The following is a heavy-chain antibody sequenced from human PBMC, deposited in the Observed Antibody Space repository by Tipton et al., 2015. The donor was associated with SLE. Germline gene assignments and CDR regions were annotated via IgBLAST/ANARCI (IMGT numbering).Heavy chain of an antibody. CDR1: GGSISSYY. D-gene: IGHD3-10*01. V-gene: IGHV4-59*01. CDR3: ARGALVQGVIRIVLDV. J-gene: IGHJ3*01. Sequence: TLSLTCTVSGGSISSYYWSWIRQPPGKGLEWIGYIYYSGSTNYNPSPKSRVTISVDTSKNQFSLKLSSVTAADTAVYYCARGALVQGVIRIVLDVWGQGTMVTVSS. CDR2: IYYSGST.